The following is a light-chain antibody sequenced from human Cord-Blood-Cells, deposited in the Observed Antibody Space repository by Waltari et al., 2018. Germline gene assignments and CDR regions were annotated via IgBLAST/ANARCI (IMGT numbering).Light chain of an antibody. J-gene: IGKJ3*01. CDR1: QGISSY. V-gene: IGKV1-39*01. Sequence: DIQMTQSPSSLSASVGDRVTITSRASQGISSYLNWYQQKPGKAPKLLIYAASSLQSGVPSRFSGSGSGTDFTLTISSLQPEDFATYYCQQIYSTPLTFGPGTKVDIK. CDR3: QQIYSTPLT. CDR2: AAS.